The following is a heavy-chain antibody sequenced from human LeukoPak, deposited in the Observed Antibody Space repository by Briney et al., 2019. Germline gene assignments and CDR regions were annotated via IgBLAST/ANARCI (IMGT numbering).Heavy chain of an antibody. V-gene: IGHV4-34*01. CDR3: ARGNVATIEY. D-gene: IGHD5-12*01. CDR1: GGSFSGYY. J-gene: IGHJ4*02. Sequence: PSETLSLTCAVYGGSFSGYYWSWMRQPPGKGLEWIGEINHSGSTNYNPSLKSRVTISVDTSKNQFSLKLSSVIAADTAVYYCARGNVATIEYWGQGTLVTVSS. CDR2: INHSGST.